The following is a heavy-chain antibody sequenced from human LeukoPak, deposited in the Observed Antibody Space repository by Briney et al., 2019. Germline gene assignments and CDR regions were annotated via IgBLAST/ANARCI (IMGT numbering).Heavy chain of an antibody. V-gene: IGHV4-39*07. CDR2: IYYSGST. CDR3: ARVGSWNYDSSVNY. D-gene: IGHD3-22*01. CDR1: GGSISSSSYY. J-gene: IGHJ4*02. Sequence: PSETLSLTCTVSGGSISSSSYYWGWTRQPPGRGLEWIGSIYYSGSTYYNPSLKSRVTISVDTSKNQFSLKLSSVTAADTAVYYCARVGSWNYDSSVNYWGQGTLVTVSS.